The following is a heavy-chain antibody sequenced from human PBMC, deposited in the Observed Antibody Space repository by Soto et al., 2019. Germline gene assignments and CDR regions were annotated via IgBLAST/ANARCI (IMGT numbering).Heavy chain of an antibody. V-gene: IGHV1-2*04. D-gene: IGHD6-19*01. J-gene: IGHJ6*02. CDR3: ARSEGYSSGWYYYYYGMAV. CDR2: INPNSGGT. Sequence: ASVKVSCKASGYTFTGYYMHWVRQAPGQGLEWMGWINPNSGGTNYAQKFQGWVTMTRDTSISTAYMELSRLRSDDTAVYYCARSEGYSSGWYYYYYGMAVWGQGTTVTVSS. CDR1: GYTFTGYY.